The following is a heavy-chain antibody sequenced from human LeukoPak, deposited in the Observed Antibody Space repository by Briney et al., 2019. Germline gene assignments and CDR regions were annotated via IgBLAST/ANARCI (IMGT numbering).Heavy chain of an antibody. D-gene: IGHD6-19*01. CDR2: TNTNTGNP. CDR3: ARDGGSSGYAGSPDY. Sequence: ASVKVSCKASGYTFTSYAMNWVRQAPGQGLEWMGWTNTNTGNPTYAQGFTGRFVFSLDTSVSTAYLQISSLKAEDTAVYYCARDGGSSGYAGSPDYWGQGTLVTVSS. V-gene: IGHV7-4-1*02. CDR1: GYTFTSYA. J-gene: IGHJ4*02.